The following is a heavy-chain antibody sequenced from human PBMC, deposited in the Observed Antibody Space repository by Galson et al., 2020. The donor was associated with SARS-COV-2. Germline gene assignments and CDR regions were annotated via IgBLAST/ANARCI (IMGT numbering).Heavy chain of an antibody. CDR1: GFIFSSYA. CDR2: ISYDGSKK. CDR3: ASRGNDYVWGSYRPGAFDI. D-gene: IGHD3-16*02. Sequence: GESLKISCAASGFIFSSYAMHWVRQAPRKGLEWVAVISYDGSKKYDADSVKGRFTISRDNSKNTLYLQMNSLRAEDTAVYYCASRGNDYVWGSYRPGAFDIWGQGTMVTVSS. V-gene: IGHV3-30*01. J-gene: IGHJ3*02.